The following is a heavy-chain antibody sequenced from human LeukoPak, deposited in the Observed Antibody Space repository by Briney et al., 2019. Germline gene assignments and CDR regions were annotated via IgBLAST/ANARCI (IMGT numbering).Heavy chain of an antibody. J-gene: IGHJ4*02. V-gene: IGHV3-21*01. CDR3: ARPAADCGGDCYWAFDY. D-gene: IGHD2-21*01. Sequence: PGGSLRLSCAASGFTFSSYAMSWVRQAPGKGLEWVSSISSSSIYIYYADSVKGRFTISRDNAKNSLYLQMNSLRAEDTAVYYCARPAADCGGDCYWAFDYWGQGTLVTVSS. CDR2: ISSSSIYI. CDR1: GFTFSSYA.